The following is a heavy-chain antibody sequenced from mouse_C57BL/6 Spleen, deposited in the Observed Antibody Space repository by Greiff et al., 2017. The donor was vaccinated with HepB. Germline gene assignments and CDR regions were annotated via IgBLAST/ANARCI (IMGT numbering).Heavy chain of an antibody. Sequence: QVQLQQPGAELVMPGASVKLSCKASGYTFPSYWMHWVKQRPGQGLEWIGEIDPSDSYTNYNQKFKGKSTLTVDKSSSTAYMQLSSLTSEDSAVYYCARGNYYGSSYAWFAYWGQGTLVTVSA. CDR2: IDPSDSYT. V-gene: IGHV1-69*01. CDR3: ARGNYYGSSYAWFAY. J-gene: IGHJ3*01. D-gene: IGHD1-1*01. CDR1: GYTFPSYW.